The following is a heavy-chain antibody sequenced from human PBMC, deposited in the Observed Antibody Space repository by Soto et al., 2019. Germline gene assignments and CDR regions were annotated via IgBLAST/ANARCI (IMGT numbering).Heavy chain of an antibody. CDR2: IYYSGTT. D-gene: IGHD3-10*01. CDR1: SGSISSDFY. Sequence: PSETLSLTCTVSSGSISSDFYWCWIRQSPGVGLEWIGCIYYSGTTYYRSSLKSRPTMSLDTSKNQFSLNLTSVTAADTAVYYCARDKITALFDYWGQGTPVTVSS. CDR3: ARDKITALFDY. J-gene: IGHJ4*01. V-gene: IGHV4-30-4*01.